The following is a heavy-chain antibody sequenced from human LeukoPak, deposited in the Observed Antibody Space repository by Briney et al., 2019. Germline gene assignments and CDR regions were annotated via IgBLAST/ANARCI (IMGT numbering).Heavy chain of an antibody. CDR3: ARDLDQYNGRFGGFGHDF. D-gene: IGHD3-10*01. V-gene: IGHV1-69*13. CDR2: IIPLFGAA. Sequence: ASVTVSCKASGGTFSSYAISWVRQAPGQGLEWMGGIIPLFGAANYAQNFQGRVTITADESTSTAYMELSSLRSEDTAVYYCARDLDQYNGRFGGFGHDFWGQGTLVTVSS. CDR1: GGTFSSYA. J-gene: IGHJ4*02.